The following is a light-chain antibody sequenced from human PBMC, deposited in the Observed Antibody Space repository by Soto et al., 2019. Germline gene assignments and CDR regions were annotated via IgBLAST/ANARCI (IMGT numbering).Light chain of an antibody. J-gene: IGKJ4*01. Sequence: EIVMTQSPGTLSLSLGETATLSCGASQSVSSNLAWYQQNPGQAPRLLIYGAPTRATDIPARFSGSGSGTEFTLTISGLQSEDFAVYYCQQYHNWVTFGGGTKV. CDR2: GAP. V-gene: IGKV3D-15*01. CDR1: QSVSSN. CDR3: QQYHNWVT.